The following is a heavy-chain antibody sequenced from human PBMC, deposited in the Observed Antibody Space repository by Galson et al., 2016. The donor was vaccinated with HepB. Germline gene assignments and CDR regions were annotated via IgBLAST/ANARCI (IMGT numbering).Heavy chain of an antibody. V-gene: IGHV1-18*01. Sequence: SVKVSCKASGYTFTNYGITWVRRAPGQGLEWMGWISPYNGDTHYAQKFQGRVTMTTDTSTSTAYMELRSLRSDDTAVYYCGRPIVTMVLDIWGQGTTVTVSS. CDR3: GRPIVTMVLDI. CDR2: ISPYNGDT. D-gene: IGHD3-10*01. J-gene: IGHJ6*02. CDR1: GYTFTNYG.